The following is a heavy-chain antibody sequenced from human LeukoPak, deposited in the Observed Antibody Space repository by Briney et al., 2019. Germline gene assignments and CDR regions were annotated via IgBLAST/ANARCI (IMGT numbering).Heavy chain of an antibody. Sequence: GGSLRLSCAASGINVSSSYLSWVRQVPGKGLEWVSFIYSGGGTYTTDSVKGRFTISRDNSENMLYLQMNSLRAEDTAVYYCAGYSSGYYLDYWGQGTLVTVSS. D-gene: IGHD3-3*01. CDR1: GINVSSSY. V-gene: IGHV3-53*01. J-gene: IGHJ4*02. CDR3: AGYSSGYYLDY. CDR2: IYSGGGT.